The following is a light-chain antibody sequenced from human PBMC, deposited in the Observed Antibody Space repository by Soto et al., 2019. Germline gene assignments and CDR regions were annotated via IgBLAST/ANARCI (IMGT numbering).Light chain of an antibody. CDR2: GNN. Sequence: QAVLTQPPSVSGAPGQRVTISCTGSSSNIGAGYDVHWYQQLPGTAPKLLIYGNNNRPSGVPDRFSGSKSGTSASLAITGLQAEGEADYYCQSYDSSLSGGVFGGGTKLTVL. CDR1: SSNIGAGYD. CDR3: QSYDSSLSGGV. J-gene: IGLJ3*02. V-gene: IGLV1-40*01.